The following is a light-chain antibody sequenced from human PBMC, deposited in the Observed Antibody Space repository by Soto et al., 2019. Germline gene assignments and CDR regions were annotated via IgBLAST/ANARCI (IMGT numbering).Light chain of an antibody. CDR3: SSYTSGSTPYV. CDR2: EVS. Sequence: QSALTQPASVSGSPGQSITISCTGTSSDVGDYNYVSWYQHHPGKAPKLLISEVSNRPSGVSNRFSGSKSGNTASLTISGLQAEDEADYYCSSYTSGSTPYVFGTGTKVTVL. CDR1: SSDVGDYNY. V-gene: IGLV2-14*01. J-gene: IGLJ1*01.